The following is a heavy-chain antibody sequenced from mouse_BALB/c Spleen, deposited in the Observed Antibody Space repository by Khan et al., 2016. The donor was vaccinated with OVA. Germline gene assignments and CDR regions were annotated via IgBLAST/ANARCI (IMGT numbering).Heavy chain of an antibody. Sequence: EVELVESGGGLVQPGGSRKLSCAASGFTFSSFGMHWVRQAPKKGLEWVAFISSGSSTISYVATVKGRFTISRDSPKNTLFLQMTSLRSEDTAMYYCARSGGNFHWYFDVWGAGTSVTVSS. J-gene: IGHJ1*01. V-gene: IGHV5-17*02. D-gene: IGHD2-1*01. CDR1: GFTFSSFG. CDR2: ISSGSSTI. CDR3: ARSGGNFHWYFDV.